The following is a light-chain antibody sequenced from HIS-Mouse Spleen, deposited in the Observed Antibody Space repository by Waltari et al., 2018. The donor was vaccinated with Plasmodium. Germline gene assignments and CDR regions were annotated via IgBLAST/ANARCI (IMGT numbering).Light chain of an antibody. CDR3: KVCDSSSDHDV. CDR1: NIGSKS. J-gene: IGLJ1*01. Sequence: SYVLTQPPSVSVAPGQTARITSGGNNIGSKSEHWYKQKPGQAPGLAVYDDRDRPSGIPERFSGSNSRNTASLTVSRVGAGDEADYYCKVCDSSSDHDVFGSGPKVTVL. CDR2: DDR. V-gene: IGLV3-21*02.